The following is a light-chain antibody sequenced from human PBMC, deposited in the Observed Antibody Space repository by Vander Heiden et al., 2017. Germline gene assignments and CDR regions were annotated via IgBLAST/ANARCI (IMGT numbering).Light chain of an antibody. CDR3: DSTDSSGNHYV. V-gene: IGLV3-10*01. CDR2: EDS. Sequence: QQSGQAPVLVIYEDSKRPSGIPERVSGSSSGTVATLTISGAPVDDVADYYCDSTDSSGNHYVFATGTKVTVL. J-gene: IGLJ1*01.